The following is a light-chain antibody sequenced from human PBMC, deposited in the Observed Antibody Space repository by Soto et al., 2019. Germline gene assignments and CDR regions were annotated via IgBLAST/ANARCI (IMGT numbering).Light chain of an antibody. CDR3: SAWDDSLNGVV. Sequence: QSVLTQPPSASGTPGQRVTISCSGSSSNIGSNTINWYQQFPGTAPKLVIYSNNERPSGVPDRFSGSKFGTSASLAIGGLQSEDEADYYCSAWDDSLNGVVFGGGTKLTVL. V-gene: IGLV1-44*01. J-gene: IGLJ3*02. CDR2: SNN. CDR1: SSNIGSNT.